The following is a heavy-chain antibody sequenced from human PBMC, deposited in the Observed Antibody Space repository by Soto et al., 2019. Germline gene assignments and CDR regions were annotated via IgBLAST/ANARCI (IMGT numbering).Heavy chain of an antibody. CDR3: ARADRTLVTSYSLDV. D-gene: IGHD2-21*02. V-gene: IGHV4-34*01. Sequence: SETLSLACAVYGGSFSGYCWTWIRQPPGKGLEWIGEINHSGTINVNPSLKSRLTLSLDTPKKHFSLKLTYVTDADTAAYYCARADRTLVTSYSLDVWGQGTTVT. J-gene: IGHJ6*02. CDR2: INHSGTI. CDR1: GGSFSGYC.